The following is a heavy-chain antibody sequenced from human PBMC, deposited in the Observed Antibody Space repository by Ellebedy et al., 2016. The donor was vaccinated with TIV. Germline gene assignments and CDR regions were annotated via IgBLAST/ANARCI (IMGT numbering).Heavy chain of an antibody. V-gene: IGHV3-23*01. CDR1: GFTFSSYA. CDR3: ARGPRGDPPH. J-gene: IGHJ4*02. CDR2: ISGSGGST. Sequence: GESLKISXAASGFTFSSYAMSWVRQAPGKGLEWVSAISGSGGSTYYADSVKGRFTISRDNSKNTLYLQMNSLRAEDTAVYYCARGPRGDPPHWGQGTLVTVSS.